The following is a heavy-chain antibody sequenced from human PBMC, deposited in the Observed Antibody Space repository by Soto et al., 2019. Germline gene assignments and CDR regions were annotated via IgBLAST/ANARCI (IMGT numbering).Heavy chain of an antibody. V-gene: IGHV4-39*01. CDR2: IYYSGST. J-gene: IGHJ4*02. D-gene: IGHD5-12*01. Sequence: QLQLQESGPGLVKPSETLSLTCTVSGGSISSSSYYWGWIRQPPGKGLEWIGSIYYSGSTYYNPSLKRRVTISVDTSKNQFSLKLSSVTAADTAVYYCARSHPKRYSGYVWGPLQNFDYWGQGTLVTVSS. CDR3: ARSHPKRYSGYVWGPLQNFDY. CDR1: GGSISSSSYY.